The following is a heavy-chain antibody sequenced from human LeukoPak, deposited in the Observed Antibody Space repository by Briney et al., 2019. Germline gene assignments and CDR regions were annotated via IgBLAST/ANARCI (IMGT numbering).Heavy chain of an antibody. J-gene: IGHJ4*02. CDR2: INWNGGST. D-gene: IGHD5-18*01. V-gene: IGHV3-20*04. CDR1: GFTFDDYA. Sequence: GESLRLSCAASGFTFDDYAMNWVRQVPGKGLEWVSGINWNGGSTGYADSVKGRFTISRDNAKNSLYLQMNSLRAEDTALYYCARAGYTYVSPMTDYWGQGTLVTVSS. CDR3: ARAGYTYVSPMTDY.